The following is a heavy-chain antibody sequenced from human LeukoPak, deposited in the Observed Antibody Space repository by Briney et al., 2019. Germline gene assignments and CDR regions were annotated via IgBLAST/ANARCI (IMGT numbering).Heavy chain of an antibody. Sequence: GGSLRLSCAASGFTFSSYAMHWVRQAPGKGLVWVSRISYDGHNTNYADSVKGRFTISRDNAKNTLYLQMNSLRVEDTAVYYCGILTLSPGWGQGTLVTASS. CDR1: GFTFSSYA. D-gene: IGHD1-14*01. V-gene: IGHV3-74*01. J-gene: IGHJ4*01. CDR3: GILTLSPG. CDR2: ISYDGHNT.